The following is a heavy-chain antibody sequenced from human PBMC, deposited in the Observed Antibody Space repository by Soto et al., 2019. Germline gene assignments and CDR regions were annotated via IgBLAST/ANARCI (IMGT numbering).Heavy chain of an antibody. D-gene: IGHD1-20*01. CDR1: GYSISSGYY. Sequence: SETLSLTCAVSGYSISSGYYWGWIRQPPGKGLEWIGSIYHSGSTYYNPSLKSRVTISVDTSKNQFSLKLSSVTAADTAVYYCASVGGRITGRRGSFDLWGRGTLVTVPS. J-gene: IGHJ2*01. CDR3: ASVGGRITGRRGSFDL. CDR2: IYHSGST. V-gene: IGHV4-38-2*01.